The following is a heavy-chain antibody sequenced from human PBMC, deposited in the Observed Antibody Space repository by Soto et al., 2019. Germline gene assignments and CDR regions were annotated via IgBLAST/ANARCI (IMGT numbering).Heavy chain of an antibody. CDR3: ARLGGYYQAFDS. D-gene: IGHD3-22*01. V-gene: IGHV4-61*08. Sequence: PSETLSLTCTVSGGSISSGGYYWSWIRQHPGKGLEWIGYINYTGTTKYNPSLKSRVTISVDSSKNQFSLKLDSVTAADTAVYYCARLGGYYQAFDSWGQGTLVTVSS. J-gene: IGHJ4*02. CDR1: GGSISSGGYY. CDR2: INYTGTT.